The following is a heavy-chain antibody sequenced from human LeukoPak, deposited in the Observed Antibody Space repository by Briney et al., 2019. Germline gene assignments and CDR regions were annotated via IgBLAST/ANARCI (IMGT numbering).Heavy chain of an antibody. Sequence: GGSLRLSCAASGFTVSSTYMHWVRQAPGKGLEWVSVIYSGGTTYYADSVKGRFTISRDNSKNTLYLQMNSLRVEDTAVYYCARYPLGDTYFQHWGQGTLVTVSS. J-gene: IGHJ1*01. CDR3: ARYPLGDTYFQH. V-gene: IGHV3-53*01. CDR1: GFTVSSTY. CDR2: IYSGGTT.